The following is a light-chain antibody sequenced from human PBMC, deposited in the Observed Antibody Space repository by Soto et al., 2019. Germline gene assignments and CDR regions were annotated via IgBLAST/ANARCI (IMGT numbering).Light chain of an antibody. V-gene: IGLV2-18*02. CDR1: SSDVGSSNR. CDR3: SSYTSSSQVV. CDR2: EVS. Sequence: QSALTQPPSVSGSPGQSVTISCTGNSSDVGSSNRVSWYQQPPGTAPKLMIYEVSNRPSGVPDRFSGSKSGNTASLTITGRQADDGADYYCSSYTSSSQVVFGGGTKPTVL. J-gene: IGLJ2*01.